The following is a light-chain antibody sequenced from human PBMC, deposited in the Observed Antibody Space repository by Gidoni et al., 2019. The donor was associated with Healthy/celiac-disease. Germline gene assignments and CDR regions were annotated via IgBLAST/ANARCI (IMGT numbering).Light chain of an antibody. Sequence: EIVLTQSPGTLSLSPGERATLSCRASQSVSSGSLAWYQQKPGQAPRLLIYDASSKATGIPDRFSGSGSGTDVTLTISRLEPEDVAVFYCHQYGSSPQTFGQGTKVEIK. CDR3: HQYGSSPQT. J-gene: IGKJ1*01. CDR1: QSVSSGS. V-gene: IGKV3-20*01. CDR2: DAS.